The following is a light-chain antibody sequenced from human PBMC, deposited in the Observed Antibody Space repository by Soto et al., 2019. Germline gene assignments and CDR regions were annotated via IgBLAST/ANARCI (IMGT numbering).Light chain of an antibody. CDR3: QQYNSYSPWT. CDR2: KAS. J-gene: IGKJ1*01. Sequence: IRMTQSPSSLSASSGDRVTITCRPSQSISSWLAWHQQKPGKAPKLLIYKASSLESGVPSRFSGSGSGTEFTLTISSLQPDDFATYYCQQYNSYSPWTFGQGTKVDIK. CDR1: QSISSW. V-gene: IGKV1-5*03.